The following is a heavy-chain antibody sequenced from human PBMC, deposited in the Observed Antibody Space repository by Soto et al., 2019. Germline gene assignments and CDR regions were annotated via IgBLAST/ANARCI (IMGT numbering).Heavy chain of an antibody. Sequence: SETLSLTCSLSGGSINSSDHFWGWIRQTPGKGLEWIGSVYYTETTYYNPSLKSPVTISVETSRNTFSLKVNSVTAADTGIYYCARQRVIYTNMFITSFDPWGQGTLLTVYS. D-gene: IGHD3-10*02. CDR2: VYYTETT. J-gene: IGHJ5*02. CDR3: ARQRVIYTNMFITSFDP. CDR1: GGSINSSDHF. V-gene: IGHV4-39*01.